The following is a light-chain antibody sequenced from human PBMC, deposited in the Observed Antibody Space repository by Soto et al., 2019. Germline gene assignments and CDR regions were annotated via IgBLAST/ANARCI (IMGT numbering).Light chain of an antibody. V-gene: IGKV1-5*03. J-gene: IGKJ2*01. CDR3: QQYGSYST. Sequence: DIQMTQSPSTLSASVGDRVTITCRASQSITTWLAWYQQKPGKSPKLLIYKASSLESGVPPRFSGSGSGTEFTLTISSLQPDDSATYYCQQYGSYSTFGQGTKLEIK. CDR1: QSITTW. CDR2: KAS.